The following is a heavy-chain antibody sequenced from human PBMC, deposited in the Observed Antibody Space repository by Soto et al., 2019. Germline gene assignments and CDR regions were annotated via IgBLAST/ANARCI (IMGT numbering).Heavy chain of an antibody. CDR2: IDHSGSA. V-gene: IGHV4-34*01. CDR3: ARRIAMIVVVFDS. Sequence: ASETLSLTCAFQGDSFIGYYWSWIRQSPGKGLEWIGEIDHSGSANYNPSLTSRVSMSVDTSSQQVSLKLSSVTAADTAVYYCARRIAMIVVVFDSWGQGTLVTVSS. J-gene: IGHJ4*02. D-gene: IGHD3-22*01. CDR1: GDSFIGYY.